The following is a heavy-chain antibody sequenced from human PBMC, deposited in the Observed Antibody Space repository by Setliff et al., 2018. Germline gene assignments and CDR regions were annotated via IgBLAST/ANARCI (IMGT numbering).Heavy chain of an antibody. J-gene: IGHJ3*02. V-gene: IGHV4-4*07. D-gene: IGHD1-26*01. CDR2: IYTSGST. CDR3: ARKGISALSGAFDM. CDR1: GGSISNYY. Sequence: SETLSLTCTVSGGSISNYYWSWIRQPAGKGLEWIGRIYTSGSTNYNPSLKSRVTMSVDTSKNQLSLKLSSVTAADTAVYYCARKGISALSGAFDMWGQGTMVTGSS.